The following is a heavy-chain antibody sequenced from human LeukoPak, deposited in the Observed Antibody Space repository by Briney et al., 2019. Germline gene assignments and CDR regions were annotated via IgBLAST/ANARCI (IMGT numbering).Heavy chain of an antibody. Sequence: PSETLSLTCAVYGGSFSGYYWSWIRQPPGKGLEWIGEINHSGSTNYNPSLKSRVTISVDTSNNQFSLKLSSVTAADTAVYYCARGAGPYCSSTSCYGLNWFDPWGQGTLVTVSS. J-gene: IGHJ5*02. CDR3: ARGAGPYCSSTSCYGLNWFDP. CDR2: INHSGST. V-gene: IGHV4-34*01. D-gene: IGHD2-2*01. CDR1: GGSFSGYY.